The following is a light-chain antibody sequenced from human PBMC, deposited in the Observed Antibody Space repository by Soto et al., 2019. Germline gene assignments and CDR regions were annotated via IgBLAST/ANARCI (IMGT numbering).Light chain of an antibody. CDR1: SSNIGADYD. V-gene: IGLV1-40*01. Sequence: QSVLTQPPSVSGAPGQRVTISCTGSSSNIGADYDVHWYQQPPGAAPKLLIYGNINRPSGVPDRFSGSKSGTSASLAITGLLAEDEGDYYCQSYDASVSGSGVIFGGGTKLTVL. J-gene: IGLJ2*01. CDR2: GNI. CDR3: QSYDASVSGSGVI.